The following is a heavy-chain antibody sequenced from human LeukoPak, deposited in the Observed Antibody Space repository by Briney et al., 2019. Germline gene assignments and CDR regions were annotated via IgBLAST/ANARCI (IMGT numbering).Heavy chain of an antibody. Sequence: ASVKVSCKASGGTFSSYAISWVRQAPGQGLEWMGGIIPIFGTANYAQKFQGRVTITTDESTSTAYMELSSLRSEDTAVYSCARGRAAAGTRWFDPWGQGTLATVSS. J-gene: IGHJ5*02. D-gene: IGHD6-13*01. CDR1: GGTFSSYA. V-gene: IGHV1-69*05. CDR2: IIPIFGTA. CDR3: ARGRAAAGTRWFDP.